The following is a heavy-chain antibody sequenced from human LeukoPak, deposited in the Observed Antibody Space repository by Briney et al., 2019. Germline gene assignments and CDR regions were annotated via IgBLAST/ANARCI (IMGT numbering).Heavy chain of an antibody. CDR2: IFASGST. V-gene: IGHV4-4*07. CDR1: GGSISSYS. CDR3: AREGSAFDI. J-gene: IGHJ3*02. Sequence: SETLSLTCNVSGGSISSYSWSWIRQPAGKGLEWIGRIFASGSTKYNPSLKSRVTMSVETSKNQFSLKLSSVTAADTAVYYCAREGSAFDIWGQGTMVTVSS.